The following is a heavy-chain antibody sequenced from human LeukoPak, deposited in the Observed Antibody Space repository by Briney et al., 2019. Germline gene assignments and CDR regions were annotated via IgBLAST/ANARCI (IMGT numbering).Heavy chain of an antibody. Sequence: GESLKISCKGSGYSFTSYWIGWVRQMPGKGLEWMGIIYPGDSDTRYSPSFQGQVTISADKSISTAYLQWSSLKASDTAMYYCARAIAVDSYYYYGMDVWGQGTTVTVSS. D-gene: IGHD6-19*01. CDR3: ARAIAVDSYYYYGMDV. V-gene: IGHV5-51*01. CDR2: IYPGDSDT. CDR1: GYSFTSYW. J-gene: IGHJ6*02.